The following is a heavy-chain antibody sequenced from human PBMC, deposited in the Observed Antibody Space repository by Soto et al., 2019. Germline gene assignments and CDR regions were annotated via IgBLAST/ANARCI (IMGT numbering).Heavy chain of an antibody. J-gene: IGHJ4*02. CDR3: SWDSSAYFRLQS. CDR1: GVTFSHAW. CDR2: IRNGGTT. D-gene: IGHD3-22*01. V-gene: IGHV3-15*01. Sequence: EMQLVESGGGLVKPGGSLRLSCAASGVTFSHAWLTWVRRAPGKGLEWIGRIRNGGTTDYAAAVKGRFTISRDDSKNTVSLQMTPLEAEDPAIYYCSWDSSAYFRLQSWGQGTLVTVSS.